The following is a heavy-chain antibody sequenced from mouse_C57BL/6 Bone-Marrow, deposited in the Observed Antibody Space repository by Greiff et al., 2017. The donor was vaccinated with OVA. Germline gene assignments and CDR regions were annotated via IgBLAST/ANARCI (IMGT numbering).Heavy chain of an antibody. CDR1: GYTFTDYE. D-gene: IGHD3-2*02. Sequence: VQVVESGAELVRPGASVTLSCKASGYTFTDYEMHWVKQTPVHGLEWIGAIDPETGGTAYNQKFKGKAILTADKSSSTAYMELRSLTSEDSAVYYCGGSGYVGYWGQGTTLTVSS. J-gene: IGHJ2*01. CDR2: IDPETGGT. CDR3: GGSGYVGY. V-gene: IGHV1-15*01.